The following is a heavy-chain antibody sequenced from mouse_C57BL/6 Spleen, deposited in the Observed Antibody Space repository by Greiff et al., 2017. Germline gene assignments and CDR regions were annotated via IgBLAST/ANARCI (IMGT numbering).Heavy chain of an antibody. CDR2: ISSGSSNI. CDR3: ARGSLYAMDY. J-gene: IGHJ4*01. D-gene: IGHD1-1*01. V-gene: IGHV5-17*01. CDR1: GFTFSDYG. Sequence: EVKLMESGGGLVKPGGSLKLSCAASGFTFSDYGMHWVRQAPAKGLEWVAYISSGSSNIYYADTVKGRFTLSRDNAKNTLFLQMTSLRSEDTAMYYCARGSLYAMDYWGQGTSVTVSS.